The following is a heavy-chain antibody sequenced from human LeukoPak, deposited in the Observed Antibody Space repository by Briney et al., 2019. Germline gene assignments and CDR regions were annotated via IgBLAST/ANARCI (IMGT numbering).Heavy chain of an antibody. CDR3: ARDPGQGADY. CDR2: IYTSGST. V-gene: IGHV4-61*02. Sequence: SQTLSLTCTVSGGSISSGSYYWSWIRQPAGKGLEWIGRIYTSGSTNYNPSLKSRVTISVDTSKNQFSLKLSSVTAADTAVYYCARDPGQGADYWDQGTLVTVSS. CDR1: GGSISSGSYY. D-gene: IGHD3-16*01. J-gene: IGHJ4*02.